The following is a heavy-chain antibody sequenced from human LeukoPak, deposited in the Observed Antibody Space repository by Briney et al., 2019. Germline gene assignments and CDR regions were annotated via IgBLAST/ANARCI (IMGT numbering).Heavy chain of an antibody. V-gene: IGHV3-30*02. D-gene: IGHD3-22*01. CDR3: SRKGGGYYYADAFDI. CDR1: GFTFSSYG. CDR2: IRYDGSNK. J-gene: IGHJ3*02. Sequence: GGSLRLSCAASGFTFSSYGMHWVRQAPGKGLEWVAFIRYDGSNKYYADSVKGRFTISRDNAKNSLYLQMNSLRAEDTAVYYCSRKGGGYYYADAFDIWGQGTMVTVSS.